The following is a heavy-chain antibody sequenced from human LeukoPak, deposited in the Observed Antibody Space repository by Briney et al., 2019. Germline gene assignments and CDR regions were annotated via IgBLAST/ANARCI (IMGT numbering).Heavy chain of an antibody. J-gene: IGHJ4*02. CDR3: AKDHRGYSSDATPYYFDC. V-gene: IGHV3-23*01. CDR2: ISGSGGST. D-gene: IGHD6-19*01. CDR1: GFTFSSYA. Sequence: PGGSLRLSCAASGFTFSSYAMSWVRQPPGKGLEWVSAISGSGGSTYYADSVKGRFTISRDNSKNTLYLQMNSLRAEDTAVYFCAKDHRGYSSDATPYYFDCWGQGTLVTVSS.